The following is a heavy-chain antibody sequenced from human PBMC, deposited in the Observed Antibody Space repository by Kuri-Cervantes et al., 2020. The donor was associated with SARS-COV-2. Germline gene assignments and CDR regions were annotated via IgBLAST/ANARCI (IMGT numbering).Heavy chain of an antibody. CDR1: GGPISSSSYY. D-gene: IGHD2-2*01. CDR3: GRDNCSRASCFSRPLDY. Sequence: ETLSLTCTVSGGPISSSSYYWGWIRQPPGKGLEWVSAISGSGGSTYYADSVKGRFTISRDNSKNTLYLQMNSLRAEDTTVYWGGRDNCSRASCFSRPLDYWGQGTLVTVSS. V-gene: IGHV3-23*01. J-gene: IGHJ4*02. CDR2: ISGSGGST.